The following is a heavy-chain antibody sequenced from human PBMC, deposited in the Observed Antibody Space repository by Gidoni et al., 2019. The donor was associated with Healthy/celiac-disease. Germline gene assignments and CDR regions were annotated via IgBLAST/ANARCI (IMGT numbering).Heavy chain of an antibody. D-gene: IGHD6-19*01. V-gene: IGHV2-5*01. J-gene: IGHJ4*02. CDR3: AHLNIAVAGILARIDY. CDR2: IYWNDDK. Sequence: QITLKESGPTLVKPTQTLTLTCTFSGFSLSTSGVGVGWIRQPPGKALEWLALIYWNDDKRYSPSLKSRLTITKDTSKNQVVLTMTNMDPVDTATYYCAHLNIAVAGILARIDYWGQGTLVTVSS. CDR1: GFSLSTSGVG.